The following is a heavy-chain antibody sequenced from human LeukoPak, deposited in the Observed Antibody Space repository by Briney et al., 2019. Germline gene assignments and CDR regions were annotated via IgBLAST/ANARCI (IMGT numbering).Heavy chain of an antibody. CDR3: ALDSYGLNWFDP. J-gene: IGHJ5*02. D-gene: IGHD5-18*01. CDR2: IYYSGST. Sequence: SETLSLTCTVSGGSISSYYWSWIRQPPGKGLEWIGHIYYSGSTNYNPSLKSRVTISVDTSKNQFSLKLSSVTAADTAVYYWALDSYGLNWFDPWGQGTLVTVSS. V-gene: IGHV4-59*01. CDR1: GGSISSYY.